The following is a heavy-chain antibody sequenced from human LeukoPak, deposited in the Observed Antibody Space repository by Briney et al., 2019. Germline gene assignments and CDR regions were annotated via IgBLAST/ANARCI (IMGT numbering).Heavy chain of an antibody. CDR2: ITNNGATT. CDR1: GFTFSSNS. V-gene: IGHV3-23*01. CDR3: AKDWGYGSGTYYPH. Sequence: GGSLRLSCEASGFTFSSNSMNWVRQAPGRGLERVSVITNNGATTYYADSVKGRFTISRDNSKNMLYLQMNSLRAEDTAVYYCAKDWGYGSGTYYPHWGQGTLVTVSS. J-gene: IGHJ4*02. D-gene: IGHD3-10*01.